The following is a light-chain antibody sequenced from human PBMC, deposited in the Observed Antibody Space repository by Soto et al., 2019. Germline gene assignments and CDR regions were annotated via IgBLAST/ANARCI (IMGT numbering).Light chain of an antibody. Sequence: DIQMPQSPSTLSASVGDRVTITCRASQSISSWLAWYQQKPGKAPKLLIYDASSLESGVPSRFSGSGSGTEFTPTISSLQPHDFATYYCQQYNSYWWTFGQGTKVEIK. CDR3: QQYNSYWWT. J-gene: IGKJ1*01. CDR1: QSISSW. CDR2: DAS. V-gene: IGKV1-5*01.